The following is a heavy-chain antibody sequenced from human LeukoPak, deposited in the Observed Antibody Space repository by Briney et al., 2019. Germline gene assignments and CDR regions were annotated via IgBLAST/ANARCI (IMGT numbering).Heavy chain of an antibody. J-gene: IGHJ4*02. Sequence: ASVKVSYKASGYTFTIYGISWVRQAPGQGVEWMGWISAYNGNTNYAQKLQGRVTMTTDASTSTAYMELRSLRSDDTAVYYCARVWSSSSLLGVWGQGTLVTVSS. D-gene: IGHD6-6*01. CDR1: GYTFTIYG. V-gene: IGHV1-18*01. CDR2: ISAYNGNT. CDR3: ARVWSSSSLLGV.